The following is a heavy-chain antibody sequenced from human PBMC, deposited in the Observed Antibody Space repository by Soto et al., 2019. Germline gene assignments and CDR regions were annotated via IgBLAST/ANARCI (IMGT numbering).Heavy chain of an antibody. CDR3: ARAPVLRFLEWYPSWFDP. CDR2: IYYSGST. J-gene: IGHJ5*02. CDR1: GGSISSGDYY. Sequence: SETLSLTCTVSGGSISSGDYYWSWIRQPPGKGLEWIGYIYYSGSTYYNPSLKSRVTISVDTSKNQFSLKLSSVTAADAAVYYCARAPVLRFLEWYPSWFDPWGQGTLVTVSS. V-gene: IGHV4-30-4*01. D-gene: IGHD3-3*01.